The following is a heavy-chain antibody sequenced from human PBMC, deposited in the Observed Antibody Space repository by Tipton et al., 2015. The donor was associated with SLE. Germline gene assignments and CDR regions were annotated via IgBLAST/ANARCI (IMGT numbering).Heavy chain of an antibody. CDR2: IYHGGTT. V-gene: IGHV4-39*07. D-gene: IGHD2-2*01. CDR3: ARRGLLVVPT. CDR1: DGSISNSAYY. J-gene: IGHJ5*02. Sequence: TLSLTCTVSDGSISNSAYYWAWIRQPPGMGLEWIGSIYHGGTTYYNPSLRSRVTVSADTSKNQFSLSVNSVTAADTAIYYCARRGLLVVPTWGQGTLVTVSS.